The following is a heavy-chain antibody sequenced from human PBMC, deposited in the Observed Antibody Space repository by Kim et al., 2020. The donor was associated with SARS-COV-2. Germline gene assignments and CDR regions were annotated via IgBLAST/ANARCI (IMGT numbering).Heavy chain of an antibody. Sequence: NYNPSLKSRVTISVDTSKNQFSLKLSSVTAADTAVYYCARGWVYSSRADYWGQGTLVTVSS. V-gene: IGHV4-34*01. J-gene: IGHJ4*02. CDR3: ARGWVYSSRADY. D-gene: IGHD6-13*01.